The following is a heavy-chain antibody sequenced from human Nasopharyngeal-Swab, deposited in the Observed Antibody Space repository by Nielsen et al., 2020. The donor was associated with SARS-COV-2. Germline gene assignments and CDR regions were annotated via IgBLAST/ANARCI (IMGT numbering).Heavy chain of an antibody. V-gene: IGHV3-30*18. Sequence: IRQPPGKGLEWVAVISYDGNNKYYADSVKGRFTISRDNSRNTLYLQMNSLRAEDTAVYYCAKDTRSGLVRGVITDYWGQGTLVTVSS. CDR3: AKDTRSGLVRGVITDY. D-gene: IGHD3-10*01. J-gene: IGHJ4*02. CDR2: ISYDGNNK.